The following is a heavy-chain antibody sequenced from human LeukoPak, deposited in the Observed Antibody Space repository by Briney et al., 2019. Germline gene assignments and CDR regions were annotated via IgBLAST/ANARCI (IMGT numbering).Heavy chain of an antibody. CDR2: IYYSGST. Sequence: SETLSLTCTVSGGSISSYYWSWIRQPPGKGLEWIGYIYYSGSTNYNPSLKSRVTISVDTSKNQFSLKLSSVTAADTAVYDCASAFRGWLPLGAPEYFQHWGQGTLVTVSS. CDR1: GGSISSYY. CDR3: ASAFRGWLPLGAPEYFQH. J-gene: IGHJ1*01. D-gene: IGHD5-12*01. V-gene: IGHV4-59*08.